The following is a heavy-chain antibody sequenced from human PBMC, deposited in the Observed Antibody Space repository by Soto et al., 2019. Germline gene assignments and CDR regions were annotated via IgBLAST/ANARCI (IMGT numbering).Heavy chain of an antibody. CDR1: GFTFSSYA. CDR2: ISGSGGST. V-gene: IGHV3-23*01. CDR3: AKEGLVNYDILTGYGLMDYYGMDV. J-gene: IGHJ6*02. Sequence: GGSLRLSCAASGFTFSSYAMSWVRQAPGKGLEWVSAISGSGGSTYYADSVKGRFTISRDNSKNTLYLQMNSLRAEDTAVYYCAKEGLVNYDILTGYGLMDYYGMDVWGQGTTVTVSS. D-gene: IGHD3-9*01.